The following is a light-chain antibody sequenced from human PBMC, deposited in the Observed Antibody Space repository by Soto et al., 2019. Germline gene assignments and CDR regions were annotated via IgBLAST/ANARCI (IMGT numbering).Light chain of an antibody. CDR1: TSGVGGYNY. J-gene: IGLJ1*01. V-gene: IGLV2-14*03. CDR2: DVS. CDR3: SSYTSSSTLSTYV. Sequence: QSALTQPASVSGSPGQSITISCTGTTSGVGGYNYVSWYQHHPGKAPKLMIYDVSNRPSGVSNRFSGSKSGNTASLIISGLQAEYEAEYYCSSYTSSSTLSTYVFGTGTKLTVL.